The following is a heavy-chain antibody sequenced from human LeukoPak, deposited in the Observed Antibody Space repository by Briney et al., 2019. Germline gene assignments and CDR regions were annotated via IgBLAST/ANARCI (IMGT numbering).Heavy chain of an antibody. CDR3: ARRTPGPQLDEYVAYFFDH. V-gene: IGHV4-4*09. D-gene: IGHD2-2*01. Sequence: QTSETLSLTCTVSGGSITTYNWIWIRQTPGQALEWIGHIYSSGATKYNPSLKSRATILLDTSKNQLSLKLSSMSAADTAVYYCARRTPGPQLDEYVAYFFDHWGQGTQVTVSS. CDR1: GGSITTYN. J-gene: IGHJ4*02. CDR2: IYSSGAT.